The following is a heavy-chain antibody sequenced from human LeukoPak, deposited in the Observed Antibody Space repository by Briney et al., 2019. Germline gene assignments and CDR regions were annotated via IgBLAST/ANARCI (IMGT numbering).Heavy chain of an antibody. CDR2: IYYSGST. CDR1: GGSISSGGYY. V-gene: IGHV4-31*03. Sequence: SQTLSLTCTVSGGSISSGGYYWSWIRQHPGKGLEWIGYIYYSGSTYYNPSLKSRVTISVDTSKNQFSLKLSSVTAADTAVYYCARDRQQLVFPYYYYGMDVWGQGTTVTVSS. J-gene: IGHJ6*02. CDR3: ARDRQQLVFPYYYYGMDV. D-gene: IGHD6-13*01.